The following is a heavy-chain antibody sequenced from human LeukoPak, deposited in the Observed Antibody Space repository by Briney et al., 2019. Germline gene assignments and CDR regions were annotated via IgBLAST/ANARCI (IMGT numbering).Heavy chain of an antibody. V-gene: IGHV6-1*01. CDR2: TYYQSKWYN. CDR1: VDSVSSNSAA. D-gene: IGHD3-22*01. CDR3: ERGDSGYVDY. J-gene: IGHJ4*02. Sequence: SQTLSLTCAISVDSVSSNSAAWNWIRQSPSRSLQWLGRTYYQSKWYNHYAVSVKSQITINPDTSNNHFSLQLNSLTPEYTAVYYCERGDSGYVDYWGQGTLVSVSS.